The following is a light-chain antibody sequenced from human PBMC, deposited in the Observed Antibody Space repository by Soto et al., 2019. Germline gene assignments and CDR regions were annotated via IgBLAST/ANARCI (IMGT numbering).Light chain of an antibody. CDR2: DAS. J-gene: IGKJ2*01. V-gene: IGKV3-11*01. Sequence: EIVLTQSPATLSLSPGERATLSCRASQSVSSYLAWYRQKPGQAPRLLIYDASNRATGIPARFSASGSGTDFTLAISSLEPEDFAVYYCQQRSSCPYTFGQGTKQEIK. CDR3: QQRSSCPYT. CDR1: QSVSSY.